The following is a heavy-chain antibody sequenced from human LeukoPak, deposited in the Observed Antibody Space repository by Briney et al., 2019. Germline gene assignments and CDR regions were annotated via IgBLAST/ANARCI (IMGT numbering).Heavy chain of an antibody. D-gene: IGHD2-8*02. CDR2: IKQDGSEK. CDR3: ASRYCTGVNCFAASYMCMDV. CDR1: GLTFSRYW. V-gene: IGHV3-7*01. Sequence: PGGSLRLSCAASGLTFSRYWMTWFRQAPGKGLEWVANIKQDGSEKYYVGSVKGRFTISRDNADRSLYLQMTSLRVEDTAVYFCASRYCTGVNCFAASYMCMDVWGKGTTVTVSS. J-gene: IGHJ6*03.